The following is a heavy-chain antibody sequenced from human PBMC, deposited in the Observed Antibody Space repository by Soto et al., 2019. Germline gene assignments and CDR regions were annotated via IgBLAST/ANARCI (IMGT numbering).Heavy chain of an antibody. CDR2: ISYDGSSK. CDR1: GFTFSSHG. Sequence: QVQLVESGGGVVQPGRSLRLSCAASGFTFSSHGMHWVRQAPGKGLEWVAAISYDGSSKYYADSVKGRFTISRDNSKNTLYLLMSSLRAEDTAVYYCAIVQSGFNYGHTGLDSWGQGTLVTVSS. D-gene: IGHD5-18*01. CDR3: AIVQSGFNYGHTGLDS. V-gene: IGHV3-30*03. J-gene: IGHJ4*02.